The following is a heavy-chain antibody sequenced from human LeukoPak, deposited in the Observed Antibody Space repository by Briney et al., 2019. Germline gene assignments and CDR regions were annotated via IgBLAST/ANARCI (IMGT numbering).Heavy chain of an antibody. Sequence: GRSLRLSCAASGFTFDDYAMHWVRQAPGKGLEWVSGISWNSGSIGYADSVKGRFTISRDNAKNMLYLQMNDVRAEDTAIYYCAGAPETGHWGQGTLVTVSS. V-gene: IGHV3-9*01. J-gene: IGHJ4*02. CDR3: AGAPETGH. CDR2: ISWNSGSI. CDR1: GFTFDDYA. D-gene: IGHD5-24*01.